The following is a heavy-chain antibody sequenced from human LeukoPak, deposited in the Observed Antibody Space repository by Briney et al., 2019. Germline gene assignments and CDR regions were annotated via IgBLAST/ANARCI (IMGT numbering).Heavy chain of an antibody. J-gene: IGHJ4*02. CDR3: ARGRSYGFDFDS. CDR1: GVSINTCCYY. D-gene: IGHD5-18*01. V-gene: IGHV4-61*01. CDR2: KYYSGST. Sequence: SETLSLTCDVSGVSINTCCYYWTWTRQPPGKGLEWIGYKYYSGSTRYNSSLRSRLTISLDTSKNQFSLRLTSVTAADTAVYYCARGRSYGFDFDSWGPGTLVIVSS.